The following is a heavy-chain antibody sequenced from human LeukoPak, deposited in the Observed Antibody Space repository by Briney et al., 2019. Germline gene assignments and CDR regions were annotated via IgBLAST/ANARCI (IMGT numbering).Heavy chain of an antibody. V-gene: IGHV3-30-3*01. Sequence: QAGGSLRLSCAASGFTFSSYAMHWVRQAPGKGLEWVAVISYDGSNKYYADSVKGRFTISRDNSKNTLYLQMNSLRAEDTAVYYCARDRHRRYYYYYGMDVWGQGTTVTVSS. CDR3: ARDRHRRYYYYYGMDV. D-gene: IGHD1-14*01. J-gene: IGHJ6*02. CDR1: GFTFSSYA. CDR2: ISYDGSNK.